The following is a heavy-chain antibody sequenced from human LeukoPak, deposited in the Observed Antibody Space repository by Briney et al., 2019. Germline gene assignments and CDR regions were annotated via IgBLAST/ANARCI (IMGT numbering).Heavy chain of an antibody. CDR3: ARDHNDAFDN. CDR1: GFPFIEYS. D-gene: IGHD1-1*01. J-gene: IGHJ4*02. CDR2: IGIDRGNR. V-gene: IGHV3-48*01. Sequence: GGSLRLSCTASGFPFIEYSMNWVRQAPGTGLEWISYIGIDRGNRKYADSVRGRFTISADKAKNSLYLQMNSLRVEDTAVYYCARDHNDAFDNWGQATLVSVSS.